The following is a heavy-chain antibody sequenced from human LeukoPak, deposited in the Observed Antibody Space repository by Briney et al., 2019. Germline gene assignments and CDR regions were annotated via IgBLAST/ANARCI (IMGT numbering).Heavy chain of an antibody. CDR1: GFTFSSYA. V-gene: IGHV3-23*01. D-gene: IGHD1-1*01. Sequence: GGSLRLSCAASGFTFSSYAMSWVRQAPGKGLEWVSAISGSGGSTYYADSVKGRFTISRDNSKNTLYLQMNSLRAEDTAVYYCAEGTGQLGFYYFDYWGQGTLVTVSS. CDR3: AEGTGQLGFYYFDY. CDR2: ISGSGGST. J-gene: IGHJ4*02.